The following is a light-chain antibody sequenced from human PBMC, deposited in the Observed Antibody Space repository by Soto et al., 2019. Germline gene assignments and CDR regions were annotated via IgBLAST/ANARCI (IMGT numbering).Light chain of an antibody. V-gene: IGKV1-12*01. CDR3: QQANSFPRT. CDR2: GAS. CDR1: QGISSW. Sequence: DIQMTQSPSSVSASVGDRVTITCRASQGISSWLAWYQKKPGKAPNLLIYGASSLQSGVPSRFSGSGSGTDFTLTISSLQPEDFATYYCQQANSFPRTFGQGTKVDIK. J-gene: IGKJ1*01.